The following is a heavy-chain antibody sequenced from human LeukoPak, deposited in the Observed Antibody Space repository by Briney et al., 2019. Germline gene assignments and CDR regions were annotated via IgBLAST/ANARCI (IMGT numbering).Heavy chain of an antibody. CDR3: ARDGAYDSSGYYYS. CDR2: ISYDGSNK. J-gene: IGHJ4*02. V-gene: IGHV3-30*03. D-gene: IGHD3-22*01. CDR1: GFTFSSYG. Sequence: GGSLRLSCAASGFTFSSYGMHWVRQAPGKGLEWVAVISYDGSNKYYADSVKGRFTISRDNAKNSLYLQMNSLRAEDTAVYYCARDGAYDSSGYYYSWGQGTLVTVSS.